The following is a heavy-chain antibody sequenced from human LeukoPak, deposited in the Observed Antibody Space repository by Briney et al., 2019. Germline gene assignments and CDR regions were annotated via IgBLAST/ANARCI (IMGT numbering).Heavy chain of an antibody. D-gene: IGHD6-25*01. V-gene: IGHV3-7*01. CDR2: INRDGSEI. CDR3: AEEPGFNSAL. CDR1: PFNSNNYW. J-gene: IGHJ4*02. Sequence: QPGGSLRLSCAAFPFNSNNYWMSWIRQAPGKGLEWVANINRDGSEISYVDSVKGRFTISRDNATNSPYLQMNALRAEAKAVQYCAEEPGFNSALWGRGTLVTVYS.